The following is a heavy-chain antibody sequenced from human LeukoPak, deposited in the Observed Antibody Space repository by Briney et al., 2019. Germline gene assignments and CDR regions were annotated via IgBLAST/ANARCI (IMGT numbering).Heavy chain of an antibody. Sequence: SGGSLRLSCAVSGFTVSGHYMSWVRQAPGKGLEWVANIKQDGREKYYADSVKGRFTISRDNAKNSLYLQMNSLRAEDTAVYYCARDSSGNYWGQGTLVTVSS. D-gene: IGHD3-22*01. V-gene: IGHV3-7*01. CDR1: GFTVSGHY. J-gene: IGHJ4*02. CDR3: ARDSSGNY. CDR2: IKQDGREK.